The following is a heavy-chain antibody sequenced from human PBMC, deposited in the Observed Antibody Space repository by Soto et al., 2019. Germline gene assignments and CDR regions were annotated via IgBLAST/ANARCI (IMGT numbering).Heavy chain of an antibody. Sequence: AAVKVCCKASGYTFTGYYMHWVREAPGQGLEWMGWINPNSGGTNYAQKFQSRVTMTRDTSISTAYMELSRLRSDDTAVYYCARDVSSTSASDYWGQGTLVTVSS. CDR2: INPNSGGT. CDR1: GYTFTGYY. D-gene: IGHD2-2*01. V-gene: IGHV1-2*02. CDR3: ARDVSSTSASDY. J-gene: IGHJ4*02.